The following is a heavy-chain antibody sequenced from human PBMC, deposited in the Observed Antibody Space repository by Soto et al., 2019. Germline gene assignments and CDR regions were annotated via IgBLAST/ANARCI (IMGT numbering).Heavy chain of an antibody. CDR1: GFTFSSYG. J-gene: IGHJ4*02. CDR2: ISYDGSNK. V-gene: IGHV3-30*18. Sequence: GGSLRLSCAASGFTFSSYGMHWVRQAPGKGLEWVAVISYDGSNKYYADSVKGRFTISRDNSKNTLYLQMNSLRAEDTAVYYCAKDHGWVATILDYWGQGTLVTVSS. D-gene: IGHD5-12*01. CDR3: AKDHGWVATILDY.